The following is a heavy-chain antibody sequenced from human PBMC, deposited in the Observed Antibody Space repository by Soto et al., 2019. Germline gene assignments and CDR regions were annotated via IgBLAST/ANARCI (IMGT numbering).Heavy chain of an antibody. CDR1: GYAFTTYG. CDR2: ISAHNGNT. V-gene: IGHV1-18*01. CDR3: ARGRYGDY. D-gene: IGHD1-1*01. Sequence: QVHLVQSGAEVKKPGASVKVSCQASGYAFTTYGITWVRQAPGQGLEWMGWISAHNGNTNYAQKLQGRVTVTRDTSTSTAYMELRSLRSDDTAVYYCARGRYGDYWGQGALDTVSS. J-gene: IGHJ4*02.